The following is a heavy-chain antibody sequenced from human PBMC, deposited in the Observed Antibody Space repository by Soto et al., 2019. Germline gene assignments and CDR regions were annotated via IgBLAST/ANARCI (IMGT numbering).Heavy chain of an antibody. CDR2: IWYDGSNK. V-gene: IGHV3-33*08. Sequence: PGGSLRLSCAASGFTFDDYTMHWVRQAPGKGLEWVAVIWYDGSNKYYADSVKGRFTISRDNSKNTLYLQMNSLRAEDTAVYYCARGYRIAVAFDYWGQGTLVTVSS. CDR3: ARGYRIAVAFDY. D-gene: IGHD6-19*01. J-gene: IGHJ4*02. CDR1: GFTFDDYT.